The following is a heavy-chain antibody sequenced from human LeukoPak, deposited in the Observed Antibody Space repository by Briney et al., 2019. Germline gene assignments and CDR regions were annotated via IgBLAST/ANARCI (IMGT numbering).Heavy chain of an antibody. CDR3: AKDSGRLEEQWLDWGDAFDI. CDR1: GFTFSSYA. J-gene: IGHJ3*02. D-gene: IGHD6-19*01. CDR2: ISCSGGST. V-gene: IGHV3-23*01. Sequence: GGSLRLPCAASGFTFSSYAMSWVRQAPGKGLEWVSAISCSGGSTYYADSVKGRFTISRDNSKNTLYLQMNSLRAEDTAVYYCAKDSGRLEEQWLDWGDAFDIWGQGTMVTVSS.